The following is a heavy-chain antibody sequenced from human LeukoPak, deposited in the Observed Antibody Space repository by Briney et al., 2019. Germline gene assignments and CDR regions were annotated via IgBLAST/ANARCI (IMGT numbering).Heavy chain of an antibody. CDR2: IGAAGDT. CDR3: ARDRAGDFDH. CDR1: GFTFRNYD. Sequence: PGGSLRLSCVASGFTFRNYDMHWVRQATGKGLEWVSGIGAAGDTYYPGSVKGRFAIPRENANNSLYLQMNSLRAGDTAMYYCARDRAGDFDHWGQGTLVTVSS. V-gene: IGHV3-13*04. J-gene: IGHJ4*02. D-gene: IGHD6-19*01.